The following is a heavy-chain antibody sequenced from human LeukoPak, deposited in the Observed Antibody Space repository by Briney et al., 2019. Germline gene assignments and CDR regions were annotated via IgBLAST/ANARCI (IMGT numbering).Heavy chain of an antibody. CDR3: ARHLDTAMVFGY. CDR2: IYYSGST. CDR1: GGSISSYY. V-gene: IGHV4-59*08. D-gene: IGHD5-18*01. Sequence: ETLSLTCTVSGGSISSYYWSWIRQPPGKGLEWIGCIYYSGSTNSNPSLKSRVTISVDTSKNQFSLKLSSVTAADTAVYYCARHLDTAMVFGYWGQGTLVTVSS. J-gene: IGHJ4*02.